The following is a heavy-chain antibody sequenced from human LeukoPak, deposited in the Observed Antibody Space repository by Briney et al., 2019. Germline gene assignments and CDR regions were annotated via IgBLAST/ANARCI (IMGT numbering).Heavy chain of an antibody. V-gene: IGHV1-46*01. CDR1: GYTFTNYY. J-gene: IGHJ1*01. CDR3: ARDLGVTMIRQH. Sequence: ASVKVSCKASGYTFTNYYMHSVPQAPGQGLEWMGIINPSGGSTSYAQKFQGRVTMTSETSTSTVYMELSSLRSEDTAVYYCARDLGVTMIRQHWGQGTLVTVSS. CDR2: INPSGGST. D-gene: IGHD3-10*01.